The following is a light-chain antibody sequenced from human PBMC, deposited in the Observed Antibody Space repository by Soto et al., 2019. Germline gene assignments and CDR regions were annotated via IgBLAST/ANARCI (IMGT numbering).Light chain of an antibody. J-gene: IGKJ1*01. CDR1: QSVSSN. CDR3: QQRSNWLWT. CDR2: DAS. V-gene: IGKV3-11*01. Sequence: EMVMTQSPATLSVSPGARATLSCRASQSVSSNLAWYTQKPGQDPRLLIYDASNRATGIPARVSGSGSGTAVTLTISSLEPEEVAVYYGQQRSNWLWTFSQGTKVDI.